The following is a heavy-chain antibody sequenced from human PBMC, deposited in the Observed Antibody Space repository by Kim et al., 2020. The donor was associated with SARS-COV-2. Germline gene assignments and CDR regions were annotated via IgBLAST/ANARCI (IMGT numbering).Heavy chain of an antibody. Sequence: VKGRFTISRDNAKNSLYLQMNSLRAEDTAVYYCARVGATDLGYYYYYMDVWGKGTTVTVSS. D-gene: IGHD1-26*01. CDR3: ARVGATDLGYYYYYMDV. J-gene: IGHJ6*03. V-gene: IGHV3-21*01.